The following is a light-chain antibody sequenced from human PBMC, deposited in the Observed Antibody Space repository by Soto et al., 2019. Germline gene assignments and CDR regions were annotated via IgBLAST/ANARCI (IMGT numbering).Light chain of an antibody. CDR3: CSYAGNNILV. Sequence: QSALTQPRSVSGSLGQSLTISCTGASSDVGSYKYVSWYQQYPGKAPKLLIYDVTHRPSGVPDRFSGSKSGNTASLSISGLQAEDEADYYCCSYAGNNILVFGGGTKLTVL. V-gene: IGLV2-11*01. CDR2: DVT. J-gene: IGLJ2*01. CDR1: SSDVGSYKY.